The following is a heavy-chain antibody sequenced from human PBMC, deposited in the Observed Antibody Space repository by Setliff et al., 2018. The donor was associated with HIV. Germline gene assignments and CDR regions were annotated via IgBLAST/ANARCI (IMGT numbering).Heavy chain of an antibody. V-gene: IGHV4-61*10. D-gene: IGHD5-12*01. J-gene: IGHJ4*02. CDR2: IYHSGST. CDR1: GASIRSGLNY. Sequence: PSETLSLTCSVSGASIRSGLNYWTWIRQPAGKGLEWIGEIYHSGSTNYNPSLKSRVTISVDKSKNQFSLKLSSVTAADTAVYYCARDRPYSGYPDWGQGTLVTVSS. CDR3: ARDRPYSGYPD.